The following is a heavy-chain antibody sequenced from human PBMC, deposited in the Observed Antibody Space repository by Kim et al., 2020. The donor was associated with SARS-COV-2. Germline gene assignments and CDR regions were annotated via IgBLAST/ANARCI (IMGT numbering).Heavy chain of an antibody. V-gene: IGHV3-23*01. J-gene: IGHJ6*01. CDR2: LSGNSAYI. CDR1: GFTFSSYA. D-gene: IGHD1-20*01. CDR3: AKVGDIAGIPAPGIDV. Sequence: GGSLRLSCAASGFTFSSYAMSWVRQTPGKGLEWVSNLSGNSAYIYYADSVKGRFTISRDNSKNTLYLQMNSLRAEDTALYYCAKVGDIAGIPAPGIDVWG.